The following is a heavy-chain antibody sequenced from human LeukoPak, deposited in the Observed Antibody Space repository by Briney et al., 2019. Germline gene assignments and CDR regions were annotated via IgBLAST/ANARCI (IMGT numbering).Heavy chain of an antibody. D-gene: IGHD2-2*01. CDR1: GGSISSSNDY. Sequence: SETLSLTCTVSGGSISSSNDYWGWIRQPPGKGLEWIGSIYYSGSTQYNPSLKSRVTISVDTSKNQFSLKLTYVTAADTAVYSCARLGYCSSTSCYPDLWGQGTLVTVS. CDR2: IYYSGST. CDR3: ARLGYCSSTSCYPDL. V-gene: IGHV4-39*01. J-gene: IGHJ5*02.